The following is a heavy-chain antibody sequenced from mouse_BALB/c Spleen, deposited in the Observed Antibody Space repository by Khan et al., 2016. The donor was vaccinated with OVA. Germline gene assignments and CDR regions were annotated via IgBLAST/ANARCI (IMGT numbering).Heavy chain of an antibody. J-gene: IGHJ3*01. CDR1: GYPLSSYW. CDR3: ARSFHYGSSNWFAY. Sequence: QVQLQQPGAELVKPGASVKLSCKASGYPLSSYWLHWVKQRPGQGLEWIGEIDPSDNVTNYNQKFKDKATLTIDKSSSTTYMQLTSLTSEDSAVYYCARSFHYGSSNWFAYWGQGTLVTVSA. V-gene: IGHV1-69*02. CDR2: IDPSDNVT. D-gene: IGHD1-1*01.